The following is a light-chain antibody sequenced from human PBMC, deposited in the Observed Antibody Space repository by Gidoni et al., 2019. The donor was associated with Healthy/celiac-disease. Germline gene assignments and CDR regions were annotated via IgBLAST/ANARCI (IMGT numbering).Light chain of an antibody. Sequence: SYVLTQPPSVSMAPGKPARITCGGNNIGSKSVHWYQQKPGQAPVLVIYYDSDRPSGIPERFSGSNSGNTATLTISRVEAGDEADYYCQVWDSSSDHPVFGGGTKLTVL. CDR3: QVWDSSSDHPV. J-gene: IGLJ2*01. V-gene: IGLV3-21*04. CDR2: YDS. CDR1: NIGSKS.